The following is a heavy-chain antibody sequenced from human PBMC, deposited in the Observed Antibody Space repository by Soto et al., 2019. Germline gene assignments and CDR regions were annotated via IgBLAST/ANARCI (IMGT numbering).Heavy chain of an antibody. D-gene: IGHD5-12*01. CDR2: IYHSGST. CDR1: GGSISSSNW. V-gene: IGHV4-4*02. J-gene: IGHJ5*02. CDR3: ARGVIVATIKGSDWFDP. Sequence: SEILSLTCAVSGGSISSSNWWSWVRHPPGKWLEWIGEIYHSGSTNYNPSLKSRVTISVDKSKNQFSLKLSSVTAADTAVYYCARGVIVATIKGSDWFDPWGQGTLVTVS.